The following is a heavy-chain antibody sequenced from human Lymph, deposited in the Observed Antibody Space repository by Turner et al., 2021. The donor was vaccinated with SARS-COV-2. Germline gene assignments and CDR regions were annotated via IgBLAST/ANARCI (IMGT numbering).Heavy chain of an antibody. CDR1: GGTFSTYV. CDR3: ARRHSGNYDAFDI. D-gene: IGHD1-26*01. V-gene: IGHV1-69*10. Sequence: QVQLVQSGAEVKKPGSSVKVPCKASGGTFSTYVISWVRQAPGQGLEWMGGIIPILGIANYGQKFQGRVTITADKSTSTAYMELSSLRSEDTAVYHCARRHSGNYDAFDIWGQGTMVTVSS. J-gene: IGHJ3*02. CDR2: IIPILGIA.